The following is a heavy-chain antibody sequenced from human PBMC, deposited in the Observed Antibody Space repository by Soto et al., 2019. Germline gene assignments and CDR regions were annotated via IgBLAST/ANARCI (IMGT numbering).Heavy chain of an antibody. CDR1: GFTFSSYG. D-gene: IGHD1-1*01. J-gene: IGHJ3*02. V-gene: IGHV3-33*01. Sequence: PGGSLRLSCAASGFTFSSYGMHWVRQAPGKGLEWVAVIWYDGSNKYYADSVKGRFTISRDNSKNTLYLQMNSLRAEDTAVYYCASLMGVQLEQGAFDIWGQGTMVTVSS. CDR3: ASLMGVQLEQGAFDI. CDR2: IWYDGSNK.